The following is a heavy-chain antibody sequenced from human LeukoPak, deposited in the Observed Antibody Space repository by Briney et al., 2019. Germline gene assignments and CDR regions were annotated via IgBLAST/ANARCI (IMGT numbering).Heavy chain of an antibody. Sequence: PGGSLRLSCAASGFTVSSNYMIWVRQAPGKGLEWVAVIYSCGSTYYADSVKGRFTISRDNSKNTLYLQMNSLRAEDTAVYYCARDRCSGGSCYPGGYWGQGTLVTVSS. CDR2: IYSCGST. D-gene: IGHD2-15*01. J-gene: IGHJ4*02. CDR1: GFTVSSNY. V-gene: IGHV3-66*01. CDR3: ARDRCSGGSCYPGGY.